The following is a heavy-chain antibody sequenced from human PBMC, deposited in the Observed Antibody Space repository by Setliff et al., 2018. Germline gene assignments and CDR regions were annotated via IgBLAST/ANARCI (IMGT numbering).Heavy chain of an antibody. D-gene: IGHD3-10*01. CDR1: AFTFGTYS. V-gene: IGHV3-21*01. Sequence: GGSLRLSCAASAFTFGTYSMHWVRQTPGKGLEWVSSISPSSFFIYYTDSVKGRFTISRDNAKNSLYLHMNSLRAEDTAVYYCAKDGTSLWFGELSYFDYWGQGTLVTVSS. CDR2: ISPSSFFI. CDR3: AKDGTSLWFGELSYFDY. J-gene: IGHJ4*02.